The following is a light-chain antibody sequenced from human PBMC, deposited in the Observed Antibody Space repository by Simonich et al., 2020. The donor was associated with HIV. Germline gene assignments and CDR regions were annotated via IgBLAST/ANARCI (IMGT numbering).Light chain of an antibody. V-gene: IGKV1-9*01. CDR1: QSVRSD. CDR3: QEVITYPIT. CDR2: DAS. Sequence: TQSPATLSVSPGERATLSCRASQSVRSDLAWYQKKPGKAPKLLIYDASTLQSGVPSRFSGSGSGTEFTLTISSLQPEDFATYYCQEVITYPITFGQGTRLEIK. J-gene: IGKJ5*01.